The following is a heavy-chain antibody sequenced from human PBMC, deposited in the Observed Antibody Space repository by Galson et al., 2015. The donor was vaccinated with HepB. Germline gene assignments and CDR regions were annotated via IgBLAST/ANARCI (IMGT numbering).Heavy chain of an antibody. J-gene: IGHJ4*02. CDR1: GGSFSGYY. CDR3: ARHSGYYDSSGYYPVSPLGY. Sequence: SETLSLTCAVYGGSFSGYYWSWIRQPPGKGLEWIGSIYYSGSTYYNPSLKSRVTISVDTSKNQFSLKLSSVTAADTAVYYCARHSGYYDSSGYYPVSPLGYWGQGTLVTVSS. V-gene: IGHV4-34*01. D-gene: IGHD3-22*01. CDR2: IYYSGST.